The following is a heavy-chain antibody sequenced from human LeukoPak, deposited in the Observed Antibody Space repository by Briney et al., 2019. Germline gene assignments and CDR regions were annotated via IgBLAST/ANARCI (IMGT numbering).Heavy chain of an antibody. CDR1: GGSISSSSYY. CDR3: ARWALNLEGGLTSGSYFDY. J-gene: IGHJ4*02. D-gene: IGHD1-26*01. CDR2: IYYSGST. V-gene: IGHV4-39*01. Sequence: PSETLSLTCTVSGGSISSSSYYWGWIRQPPGKGLEWIGSIYYSGSTYYNPSLKIRVTISVDTSKNQFSLKLSSVTAADTAVYYCARWALNLEGGLTSGSYFDYWGQGTLVTVSS.